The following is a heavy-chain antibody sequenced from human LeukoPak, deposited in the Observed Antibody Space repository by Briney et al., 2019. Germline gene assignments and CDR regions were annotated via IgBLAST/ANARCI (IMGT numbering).Heavy chain of an antibody. Sequence: PGGSLRLSXAASGFTFSSYGMHWVRQAPGKGLEWVAFIRYDGSNKYYADSVKGRFTISRDNSKNTLYLQMNSLRAEDTAVYYCAKDLQGYCSSTSCYLTENWFDPWGQGTLVTVSS. D-gene: IGHD2-2*01. CDR3: AKDLQGYCSSTSCYLTENWFDP. J-gene: IGHJ5*02. CDR2: IRYDGSNK. CDR1: GFTFSSYG. V-gene: IGHV3-30*02.